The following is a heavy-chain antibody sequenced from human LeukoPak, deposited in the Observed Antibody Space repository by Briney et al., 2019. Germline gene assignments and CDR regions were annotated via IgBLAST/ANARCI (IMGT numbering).Heavy chain of an antibody. J-gene: IGHJ6*02. CDR1: GGSISSYY. V-gene: IGHV4-59*01. CDR3: ARENRERGDYHDYYYYAMDV. D-gene: IGHD4-17*01. CDR2: IYYSGST. Sequence: PSETLSLTCTVSGGSISSYYWSWIRQPPGKGLEWIGYIYYSGSTNYNPSLKSRVTISVDTSKNQFSLKLSSVTAADTAVYYCARENRERGDYHDYYYYAMDVWGQGTTVTVSS.